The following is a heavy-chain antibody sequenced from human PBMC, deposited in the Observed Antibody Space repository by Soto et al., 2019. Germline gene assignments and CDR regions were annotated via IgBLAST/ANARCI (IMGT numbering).Heavy chain of an antibody. Sequence: QVQLQESGPGLVKPSETLSLTCAVSGDAISTYYCMWIRQPPGKGLESIGYLYYGRSANYNPSLKSRVTLSVDTSTNQCSLTLSSMTAADTAVYYCALRSMAVVPEYWGQGTLVTVSS. CDR1: GDAISTYY. CDR3: ALRSMAVVPEY. J-gene: IGHJ4*02. CDR2: LYYGRSA. D-gene: IGHD3-22*01. V-gene: IGHV4-59*01.